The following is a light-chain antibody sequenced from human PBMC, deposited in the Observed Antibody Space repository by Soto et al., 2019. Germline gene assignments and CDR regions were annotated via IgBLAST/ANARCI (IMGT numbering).Light chain of an antibody. CDR3: HQYGTSPLT. Sequence: EIVLTQSPGTLSLSPGERATLSCRASQSVNSNYLAWLQHKPGQAPRFLIYGASSRAAGIPDRFSGSGSGTDFTLSISRLEPEDFAMSYCHQYGTSPLTFGPGTKVDIK. CDR2: GAS. V-gene: IGKV3-20*01. J-gene: IGKJ3*01. CDR1: QSVNSNY.